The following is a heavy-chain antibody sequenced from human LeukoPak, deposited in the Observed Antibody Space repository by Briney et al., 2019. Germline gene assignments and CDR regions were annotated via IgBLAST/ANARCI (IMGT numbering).Heavy chain of an antibody. J-gene: IGHJ4*02. CDR3: ARDHVGTTVTTRNSRHFDY. CDR1: GFTFSSYS. V-gene: IGHV3-48*04. CDR2: ISSSSSTI. D-gene: IGHD4-17*01. Sequence: PGGSLRLSCAASGFTFSSYSMNWVRQAPGKGLEWVSYISSSSSTIYYADSVKGRFTISRDNAKNSLYLQMNSLRAEDTAVYYCARDHVGTTVTTRNSRHFDYWGQGTLVTVSS.